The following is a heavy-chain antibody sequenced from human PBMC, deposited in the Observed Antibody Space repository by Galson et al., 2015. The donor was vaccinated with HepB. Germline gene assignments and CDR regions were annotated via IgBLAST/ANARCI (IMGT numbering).Heavy chain of an antibody. V-gene: IGHV3-30-3*01. D-gene: IGHD3-3*01. CDR1: GFTFSSFP. CDR3: ARDLSSGITAFGLGQYHYYAMDV. CDR2: ISYDGINK. Sequence: SLRLSCAASGFTFSSFPIHWVRPPPGKGLEWVAVISYDGINKYYADSVKGRFTVSRDDSKNTVFLQMNSLTVEDTAVYYCARDLSSGITAFGLGQYHYYAMDVWGQGTTVTVSS. J-gene: IGHJ6*02.